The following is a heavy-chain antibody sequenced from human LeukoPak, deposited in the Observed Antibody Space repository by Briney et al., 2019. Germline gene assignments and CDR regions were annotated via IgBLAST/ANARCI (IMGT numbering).Heavy chain of an antibody. J-gene: IGHJ5*02. CDR2: IYYSGST. V-gene: IGHV4-59*01. CDR1: GGSISNYY. D-gene: IGHD3-10*01. Sequence: SETLSLTCTVSGGSISNYYWSWIRLPPGKGLEWIGYIYYSGSTNYNPSLKSRVTISVDTSKNQFSLKLSSVTAADTAVYYCARDLRGDRGVIFRFDPWGQGTLVTVSS. CDR3: ARDLRGDRGVIFRFDP.